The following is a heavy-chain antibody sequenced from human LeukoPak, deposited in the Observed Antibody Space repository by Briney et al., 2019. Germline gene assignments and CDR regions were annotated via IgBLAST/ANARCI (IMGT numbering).Heavy chain of an antibody. J-gene: IGHJ4*02. Sequence: ASVKVSCKASGYTFSTYPMYWVRQAHGQGLEWMGRIITGNGNTKYSQKFQGRVSFTRDTSASTAYMELNSLRSEDTGIYYCAREWELTMAAPGYWGQGTLVTVSS. CDR3: AREWELTMAAPGY. D-gene: IGHD1-26*01. CDR2: IITGNGNT. V-gene: IGHV1-3*04. CDR1: GYTFSTYP.